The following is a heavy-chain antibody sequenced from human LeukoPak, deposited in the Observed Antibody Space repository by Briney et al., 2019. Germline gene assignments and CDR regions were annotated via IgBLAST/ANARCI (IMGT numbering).Heavy chain of an antibody. CDR3: ARDYVWGSYREYYFDY. CDR1: GYTFTSYG. D-gene: IGHD3-16*02. CDR2: ISAYNGNT. V-gene: IGHV1-18*01. Sequence: GASVTVSFKASGYTFTSYGISWVRQAPGQGLEWMGWISAYNGNTNYAQKLQGRVTMTTDTSTSTAYMELRSLRSDDTAVYYCARDYVWGSYREYYFDYWGQGTLVTVSS. J-gene: IGHJ4*02.